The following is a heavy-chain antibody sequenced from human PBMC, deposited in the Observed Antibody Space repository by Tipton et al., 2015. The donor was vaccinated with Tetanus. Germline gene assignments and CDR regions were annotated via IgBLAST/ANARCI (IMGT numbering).Heavy chain of an antibody. CDR1: GASFRNDGYY. J-gene: IGHJ3*01. CDR3: AKDLGDVFQGAFDV. D-gene: IGHD3-16*01. V-gene: IGHV3-23*02. CDR2: ISGGGDRT. Sequence: SLRLSCTVSGASFRNDGYYWSWVRQHPGKGLEWVSAISGGGDRTFYEDSVKGRFTISRDNSEKTLSLQMNSLRAEDTAIYYCAKDLGDVFQGAFDVWGPGTTVTVSS.